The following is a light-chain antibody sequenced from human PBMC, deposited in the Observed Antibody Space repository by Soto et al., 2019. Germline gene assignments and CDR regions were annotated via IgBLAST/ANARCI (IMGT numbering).Light chain of an antibody. Sequence: EIVGIQSLATVSRSTGERATXSCRASQSVSSYLAWYQQKPGQAPRLLIYGASTRAPSFPARFSGSGSGTDFTLTISSLQSEDFAVYYCQQYNNLRRITFGQGGRLEIK. CDR3: QQYNNLRRIT. CDR2: GAS. J-gene: IGKJ5*01. CDR1: QSVSSY. V-gene: IGKV3-15*01.